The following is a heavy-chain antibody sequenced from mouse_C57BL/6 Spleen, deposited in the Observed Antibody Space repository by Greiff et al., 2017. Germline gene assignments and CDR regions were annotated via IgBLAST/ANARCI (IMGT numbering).Heavy chain of an antibody. CDR1: GFNIKDYY. CDR2: IDPEDGDT. D-gene: IGHD1-1*01. Sequence: EVQGVESGADLVRPGASVKLSCTASGFNIKDYYMHWVKQRPEQGLEWIGRIDPEDGDTEYAPKFQGKATMTADTSSNTAYLQLNSLTSEDTAVYYCTTGANGSSYDYWGQGTTLTVSS. J-gene: IGHJ2*01. CDR3: TTGANGSSYDY. V-gene: IGHV14-1*01.